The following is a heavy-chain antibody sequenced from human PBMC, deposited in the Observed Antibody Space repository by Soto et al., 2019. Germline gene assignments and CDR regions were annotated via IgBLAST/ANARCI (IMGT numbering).Heavy chain of an antibody. CDR1: GDSVTSHY. CDR2: MHYTGFS. J-gene: IGHJ4*02. Sequence: SETLSLTCSFSGDSVTSHYFTWIRQSPEKGLEWIGYMHYTGFSHYNPSLKSRLTISVDKSKNQFTLQLTSVTVADTAVYDSATSDGNAWYTFWGQATQVTVSS. V-gene: IGHV4-59*02. CDR3: ATSDGNAWYTF. D-gene: IGHD6-13*01.